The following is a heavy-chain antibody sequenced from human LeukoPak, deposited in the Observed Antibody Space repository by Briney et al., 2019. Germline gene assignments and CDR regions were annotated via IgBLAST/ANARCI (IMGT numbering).Heavy chain of an antibody. CDR2: IFPRDSDT. CDR3: ARHNYGGNSKSAFDV. Sequence: GESLKISCQGSGYSFSGYWIGWVRQMPGKGLEWMGIIFPRDSDTRYSPSFQGQVTISVDMSASTASLQWSSLKASDTALYYCARHNYGGNSKSAFDVWGQGTMVTVSS. J-gene: IGHJ3*01. D-gene: IGHD4-23*01. CDR1: GYSFSGYW. V-gene: IGHV5-51*01.